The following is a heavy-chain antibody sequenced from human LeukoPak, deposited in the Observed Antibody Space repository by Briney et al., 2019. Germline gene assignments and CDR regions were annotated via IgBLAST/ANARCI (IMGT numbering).Heavy chain of an antibody. CDR2: IYTSGST. D-gene: IGHD3-10*01. CDR1: GGSISSYY. J-gene: IGHJ4*02. CDR3: ARSEARTNYYGSGSYYRN. Sequence: SETLSLTCTVSGGSISSYYWSWIRQPAGKGLEWIGRIYTSGSTNYNPSLKSRVTMSVDSSKTQFSLKLSSVTAADTAVYYCARSEARTNYYGSGSYYRNWGQGTLVTVSP. V-gene: IGHV4-4*07.